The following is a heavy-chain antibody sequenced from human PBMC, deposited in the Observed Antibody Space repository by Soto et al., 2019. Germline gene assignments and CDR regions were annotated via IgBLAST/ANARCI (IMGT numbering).Heavy chain of an antibody. CDR3: ARVSDTGWHVNGRDYFDH. V-gene: IGHV3-11*01. CDR2: ISSRDLSI. D-gene: IGHD6-19*01. J-gene: IGHJ4*02. Sequence: PGGSLRLSCPASGFIFSNYYMSWILQAPGKGLEWVSSISSRDLSIYYEDSVNGRFTIFRDNAKNSLFLHMSDLRAADTAVYYCARVSDTGWHVNGRDYFDHWRLGTPVTVSS. CDR1: GFIFSNYY.